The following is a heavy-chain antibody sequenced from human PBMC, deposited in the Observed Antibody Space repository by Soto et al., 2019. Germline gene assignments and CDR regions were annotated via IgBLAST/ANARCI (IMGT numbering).Heavy chain of an antibody. V-gene: IGHV1-18*01. CDR3: AREALGLQWLPYYPGH. Sequence: QVQLVQSGAEVKKPGASVKVSCKASGYTFPSYGITWVRQAPGQGLEWMGWIIPYNGNTNSAQRLQGRISMTTDTSTSTAYMELRSLRSYDTAVYYCAREALGLQWLPYYPGHRGQGTLVTVSS. J-gene: IGHJ4*02. CDR2: IIPYNGNT. CDR1: GYTFPSYG. D-gene: IGHD6-19*01.